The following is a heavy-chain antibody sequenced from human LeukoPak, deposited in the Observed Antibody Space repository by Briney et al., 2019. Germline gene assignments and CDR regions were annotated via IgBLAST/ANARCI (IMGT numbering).Heavy chain of an antibody. J-gene: IGHJ3*02. Sequence: SETLSLTCTVSGGSISSYYWSWIRQPAGKGLEWIGRIYTSGSTNYNPSLKSRVTISVDKSKNQFSLKLSSVAAADTAVYYCARDRDYDSHRTDAFDICGQGTMVTVSS. V-gene: IGHV4-4*07. CDR3: ARDRDYDSHRTDAFDI. CDR1: GGSISSYY. CDR2: IYTSGST. D-gene: IGHD3-22*01.